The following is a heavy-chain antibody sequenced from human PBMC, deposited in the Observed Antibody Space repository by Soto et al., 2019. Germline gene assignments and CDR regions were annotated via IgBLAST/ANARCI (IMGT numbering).Heavy chain of an antibody. J-gene: IGHJ6*02. CDR1: GYSFTDDY. Sequence: QVQVVQSGAEVKKPGASVKISCKTSGYSFTDDYLHWVRQAPGQGLEWVGWINPHSGSTNFAQKFHGTVPMTRDTSIRTAYMEFFSLTSDDTAIYYGARAVYCGDDCYSYGMDVWGQGTTVTVSS. CDR3: ARAVYCGDDCYSYGMDV. V-gene: IGHV1-2*02. D-gene: IGHD2-21*02. CDR2: INPHSGST.